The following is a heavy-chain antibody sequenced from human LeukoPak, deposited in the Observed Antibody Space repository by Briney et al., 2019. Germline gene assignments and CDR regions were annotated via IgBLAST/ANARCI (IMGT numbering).Heavy chain of an antibody. V-gene: IGHV3-74*01. J-gene: IGHJ4*02. CDR2: IVTDGSST. CDR1: GFTFSSYW. CDR3: ARGSSTSFDY. D-gene: IGHD2-2*01. Sequence: PGGSLRLSCAASGFTFSSYWMHWVRQAPGKGLVWVSRIVTDGSSTSSADSVKGRFTTSRDNAENTLYLQMNSLRAEDTAVYYCARGSSTSFDYWGQGALVTVSS.